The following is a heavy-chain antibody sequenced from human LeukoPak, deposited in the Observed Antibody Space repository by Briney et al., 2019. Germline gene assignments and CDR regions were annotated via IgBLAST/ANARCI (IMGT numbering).Heavy chain of an antibody. D-gene: IGHD2-2*01. CDR3: ARDTNQLTYSDY. CDR1: GYTFTSYG. CDR2: ISTCSGNT. Sequence: ASVTVSCTASGYTFTSYGFCWVRQAPGQGLEWMGWISTCSGNTKYAQKLQGRVTMTTDASTSTAYMELRSLRSDDTAVYYCARDTNQLTYSDYWGQGTLVTVSS. V-gene: IGHV1-18*01. J-gene: IGHJ4*02.